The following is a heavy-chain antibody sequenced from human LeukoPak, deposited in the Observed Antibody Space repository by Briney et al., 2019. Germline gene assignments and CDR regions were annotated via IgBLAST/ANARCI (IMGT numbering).Heavy chain of an antibody. CDR2: ISAYNGNT. Sequence: GASVKVSCKASGYTFTSYGISWVRQAPGQELEWMGWISAYNGNTNYAQKLQGRVTMTTDTSTSTAYMELRSLRSDDTAVYYCARVPRAAAGTDYYYYMDVWGKGTTVTVSS. V-gene: IGHV1-18*01. CDR1: GYTFTSYG. CDR3: ARVPRAAAGTDYYYYMDV. J-gene: IGHJ6*03. D-gene: IGHD6-13*01.